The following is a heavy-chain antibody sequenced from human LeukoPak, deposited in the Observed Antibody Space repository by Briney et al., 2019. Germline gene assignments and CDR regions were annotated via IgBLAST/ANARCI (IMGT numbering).Heavy chain of an antibody. CDR3: ARASLGTMVRGVIRYYYMDV. CDR1: GFTFSSYW. D-gene: IGHD3-10*01. V-gene: IGHV3-7*03. Sequence: GGSLRLSCAASGFTFSSYWMSWVRQAPGKGLEWVANIKKDGSEKYYVDSVKGRFTISRDNAKNSLYLQMNSLRAEDTAVYYCARASLGTMVRGVIRYYYMDVWGKGTAVTISS. J-gene: IGHJ6*03. CDR2: IKKDGSEK.